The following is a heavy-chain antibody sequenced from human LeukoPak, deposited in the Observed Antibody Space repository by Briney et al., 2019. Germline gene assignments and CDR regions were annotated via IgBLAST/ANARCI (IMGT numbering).Heavy chain of an antibody. CDR2: ISSSSSYI. V-gene: IGHV3-21*01. J-gene: IGHJ4*02. CDR3: ARDSGRDDSSGYYYSEVDY. CDR1: GFTFSSYS. Sequence: GGSLRLSCAASGFTFSSYSMSWVRQAPGKGLEWVSSISSSSSYIYYADSVKGRFTISRDNAKNSLYLQMNSLRAEDTAVYYCARDSGRDDSSGYYYSEVDYWGQGTLVTVSS. D-gene: IGHD3-22*01.